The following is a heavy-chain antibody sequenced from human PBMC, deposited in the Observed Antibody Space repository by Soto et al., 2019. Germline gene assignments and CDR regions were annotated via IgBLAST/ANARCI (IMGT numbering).Heavy chain of an antibody. J-gene: IGHJ6*02. V-gene: IGHV3-30*03. CDR2: ISYDGSNK. D-gene: IGHD3-3*01. CDR3: ARDIKTKLRFLEWLPDV. CDR1: GFTFSSYG. Sequence: RLSCAASGFTFSSYGMHWVRQAPGKGLEWVAVISYDGSNKYYADSVKGRFTISRDNSKNTLYLQMNSLRAEDTAVYYCARDIKTKLRFLEWLPDVWGQGTTVTVSS.